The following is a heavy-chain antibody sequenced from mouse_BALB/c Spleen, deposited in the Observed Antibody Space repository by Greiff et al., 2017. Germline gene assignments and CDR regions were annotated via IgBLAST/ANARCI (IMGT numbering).Heavy chain of an antibody. CDR2: IFPGSGNT. V-gene: IGHV1-66*01. J-gene: IGHJ4*01. Sequence: QVQLQQSGPELVKPGASVKISCKASGYSFTSYYIHWVKQRPGQGLEWIGWIFPGSGNTKYNEKFKGKATLTADTSSSTAYMQLSSLTSEDSAVYFCAREPPAEAMDYWGQGTSVTVSS. CDR1: GYSFTSYY. CDR3: AREPPAEAMDY.